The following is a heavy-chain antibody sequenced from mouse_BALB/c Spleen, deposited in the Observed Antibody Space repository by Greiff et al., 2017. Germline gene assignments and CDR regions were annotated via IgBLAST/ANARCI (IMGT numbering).Heavy chain of an antibody. J-gene: IGHJ4*01. CDR2: ISSGSSTI. Sequence: EVKLVESGGGLVQPGGSRKLSCAASGFTFSSFGMHWVRQAPEKGLEWVAYISSGSSTIYYADTVKGRFTISRDNPKNTLFLQMTSLRSEDTAMYYCARSSTTATPYYAMDYWGQGTSVTVSS. D-gene: IGHD1-2*01. V-gene: IGHV5-17*02. CDR1: GFTFSSFG. CDR3: ARSSTTATPYYAMDY.